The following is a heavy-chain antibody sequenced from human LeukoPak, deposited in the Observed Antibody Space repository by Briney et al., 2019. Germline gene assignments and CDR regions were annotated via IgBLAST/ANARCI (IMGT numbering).Heavy chain of an antibody. J-gene: IGHJ5*02. V-gene: IGHV4-34*01. Sequence: SETLSLTCAVYGGSFSGYYWSWIRQPPGKGLEWIGEINHSGGTNYNPSLKSRVTISVDTSKNQFSLKLSSVTAADTAVYYCASAAGYCSSTSCYNYWFDPWGQGTLVTVSS. CDR1: GGSFSGYY. D-gene: IGHD2-2*02. CDR3: ASAAGYCSSTSCYNYWFDP. CDR2: INHSGGT.